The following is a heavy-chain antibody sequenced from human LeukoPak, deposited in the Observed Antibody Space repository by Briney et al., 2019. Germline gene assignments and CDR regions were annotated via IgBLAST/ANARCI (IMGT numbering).Heavy chain of an antibody. CDR3: ARDRQYYDSSGYEDFDY. D-gene: IGHD3-22*01. J-gene: IGHJ4*02. V-gene: IGHV1-2*02. CDR1: GYTFTGYY. CDR2: INPNSGGT. Sequence: ASVKVSCKASGYTFTGYYMHWVRQAPGQGLEWMGWINPNSGGTNYAQKFQGRVTMTRDTSISTAYMELSRLRSDDTAVYYCARDRQYYDSSGYEDFDYWGQGTLVTVSP.